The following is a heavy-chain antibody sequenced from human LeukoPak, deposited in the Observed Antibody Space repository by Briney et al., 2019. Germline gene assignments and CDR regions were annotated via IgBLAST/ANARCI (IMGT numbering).Heavy chain of an antibody. J-gene: IGHJ4*02. CDR1: GFSLSTSGVG. CDR3: AHISYCYGSGSYYTGGEHYFDY. V-gene: IGHV2-5*01. Sequence: SGPTLVKPTQTHTLTCTFSGFSLSTSGVGVGWIRQPPGKALEWLALIYWNDDKRYSPSLKSRLTITKDTSKNQVVLTMTNMDPVDTATYYCAHISYCYGSGSYYTGGEHYFDYWGQGTLVTVSS. D-gene: IGHD3-10*01. CDR2: IYWNDDK.